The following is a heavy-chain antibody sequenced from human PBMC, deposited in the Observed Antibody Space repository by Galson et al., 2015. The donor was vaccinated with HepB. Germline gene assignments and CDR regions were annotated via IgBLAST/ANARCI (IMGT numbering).Heavy chain of an antibody. Sequence: SLRLSCAASGFTFSGSAMHWVRQASGKGLEWVGRIRSKANSYATAYAASVKGRFTISRDDSKNTAYLQMNSLKTEDTAVYYCTTFYYYYYMDVWGKGTTVTVSS. J-gene: IGHJ6*03. V-gene: IGHV3-73*01. CDR2: IRSKANSYAT. CDR3: TTFYYYYYMDV. CDR1: GFTFSGSA.